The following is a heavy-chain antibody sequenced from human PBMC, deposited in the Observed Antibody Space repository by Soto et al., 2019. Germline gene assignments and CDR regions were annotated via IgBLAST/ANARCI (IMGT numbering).Heavy chain of an antibody. CDR3: ARGHYYYDSSGYQGYFDY. V-gene: IGHV1-69*13. J-gene: IGHJ4*02. Sequence: SVKVSCKASGGTFSSYAISWVRQAPGQGLEWMGGIIPIFGTANYAQKFQGRVTITADESTSTAYMELSSLRSEDTAVYYCARGHYYYDSSGYQGYFDYWGQGTLVTVSS. D-gene: IGHD3-22*01. CDR1: GGTFSSYA. CDR2: IIPIFGTA.